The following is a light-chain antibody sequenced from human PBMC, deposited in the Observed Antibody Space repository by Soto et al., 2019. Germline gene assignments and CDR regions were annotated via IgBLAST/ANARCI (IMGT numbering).Light chain of an antibody. CDR1: QSVSSY. V-gene: IGKV3-11*01. J-gene: IGKJ3*01. CDR2: DAS. CDR3: QQRSNWPGT. Sequence: EIVLTQSPATLSFSPGERATLSCRASQSVSSYLAWYQQKPGKAPSLLIYDASNRATGIPARFSGSGSGTDFTLTISSLEPEDFAVYYCQQRSNWPGTFGPGTKVDIK.